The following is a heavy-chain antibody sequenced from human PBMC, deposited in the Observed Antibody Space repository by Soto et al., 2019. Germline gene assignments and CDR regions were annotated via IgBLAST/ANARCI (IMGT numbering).Heavy chain of an antibody. D-gene: IGHD7-27*01. V-gene: IGHV3-11*06. CDR1: GFTFSDYY. J-gene: IGHJ6*02. Sequence: GGSLRLSCAASGFTFSDYYMSWIRQAPGKGLEWVSYISSSSSYTNYADSVKGRFTISRDNAKNSLYLQMNSLRAEDTAVYYCARGLGNIENYYYGMDVWRQGTTVTVSS. CDR3: ARGLGNIENYYYGMDV. CDR2: ISSSSSYT.